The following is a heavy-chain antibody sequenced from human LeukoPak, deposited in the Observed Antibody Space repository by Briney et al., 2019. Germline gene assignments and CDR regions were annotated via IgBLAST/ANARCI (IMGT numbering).Heavy chain of an antibody. CDR3: ARSVYCSGGSCPIDY. CDR2: INHSGST. D-gene: IGHD2-15*01. J-gene: IGHJ4*02. CDR1: GGSISGYS. V-gene: IGHV4-34*01. Sequence: PSETLSLTCALNGGSISGYSWSWIRQPPGKGLEWIGEINHSGSTNYNPSLKSRVTISVDTSKNQFSLKLSSVTAADTAVYYCARSVYCSGGSCPIDYWGQGTLVTVSS.